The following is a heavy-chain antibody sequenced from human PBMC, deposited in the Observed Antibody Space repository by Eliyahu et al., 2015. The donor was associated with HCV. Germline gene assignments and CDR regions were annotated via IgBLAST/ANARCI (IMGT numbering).Heavy chain of an antibody. CDR3: ARDWKMATKRAFDY. J-gene: IGHJ4*02. V-gene: IGHV3-7*05. CDR1: GFTFSSYW. D-gene: IGHD5-24*01. Sequence: EVQLVESGGDLVQPGGSLRLSCAASGFTFSSYWMSWVRQAPGKGLEWVANIKEDGSEKYYVDSVKGRFTISRDNAKNSLYLQMNSLRAGDTAVYYCARDWKMATKRAFDYWGQGTLVTVSS. CDR2: IKEDGSEK.